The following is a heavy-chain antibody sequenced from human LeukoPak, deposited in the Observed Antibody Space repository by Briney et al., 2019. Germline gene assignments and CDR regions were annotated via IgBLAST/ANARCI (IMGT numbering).Heavy chain of an antibody. Sequence: GGSLRLSCAASGFTVSSNYMSWVRQAPGKGLEWVSVIYSGGSTYYADSVKGRFTIPRHNSKNTLYLQMNSLRAEDTAVYYCARGRGDTTGGYWGQGTLVTVSS. J-gene: IGHJ4*02. CDR2: IYSGGST. CDR1: GFTVSSNY. V-gene: IGHV3-53*04. D-gene: IGHD5-18*01. CDR3: ARGRGDTTGGY.